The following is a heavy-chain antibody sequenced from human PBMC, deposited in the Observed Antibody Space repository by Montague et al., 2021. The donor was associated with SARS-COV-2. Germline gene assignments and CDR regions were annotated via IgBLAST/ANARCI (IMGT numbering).Heavy chain of an antibody. J-gene: IGHJ6*02. V-gene: IGHV3-9*01. CDR3: TKDIRYSGSYGYFDS. CDR2: ISWNSVNV. D-gene: IGHD1-26*01. CDR1: GFTFGDYA. Sequence: SLRLSCAASGFTFGDYAMHWVRQAPGKGLEWVSGISWNSVNVGYADSVKGRFTLSRDNAKNSLYLQMNSLRPEDTALYYCTKDIRYSGSYGYFDSWGQGTTVTVSS.